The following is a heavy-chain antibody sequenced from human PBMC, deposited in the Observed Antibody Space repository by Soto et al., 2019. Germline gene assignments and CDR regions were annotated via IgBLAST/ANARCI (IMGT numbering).Heavy chain of an antibody. CDR2: IYYSGST. J-gene: IGHJ4*02. V-gene: IGHV4-61*01. CDR3: ARAAAGIDY. CDR1: AGAVRGLSDC. D-gene: IGHD6-13*01. Sequence: PSHKSPVAAGAVRGLSDCWIWIRQPPGKGLEWIGYIYYSGSTNYNPSLKSRVTISVDTSKNQFSLKLSSVTAADTAVYYCARAAAGIDYCGQGPLVTLSS.